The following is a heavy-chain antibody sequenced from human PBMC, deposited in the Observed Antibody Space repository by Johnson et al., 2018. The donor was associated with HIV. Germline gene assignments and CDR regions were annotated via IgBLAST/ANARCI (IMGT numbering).Heavy chain of an antibody. Sequence: QVQLVESGGGVVQPGRSLRLSCAASGFTFSDYGIHWVRQAPGKGLEWVAVISYDGSNKYYADSVKGRFTISRDNSKNPLYLQMNSLRAEDTAVYYCAKVNRMEQWLAGGGAFDIWGQGTMVTVSS. CDR2: ISYDGSNK. J-gene: IGHJ3*02. CDR1: GFTFSDYG. CDR3: AKVNRMEQWLAGGGAFDI. V-gene: IGHV3-30*18. D-gene: IGHD6-19*01.